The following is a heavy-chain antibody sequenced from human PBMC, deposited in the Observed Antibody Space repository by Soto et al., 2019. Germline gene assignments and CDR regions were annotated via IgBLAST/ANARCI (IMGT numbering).Heavy chain of an antibody. CDR3: ARQAGYSYGPTHYYYGMDV. CDR2: IYPGDSDT. CDR1: GYSFTSYW. J-gene: IGHJ6*02. V-gene: IGHV5-51*01. D-gene: IGHD5-18*01. Sequence: GESLKISCKGSGYSFTSYWIGWVRQMPGKGLGWMGIIYPGDSDTRYSPSFQGQVTISADKSISTAYPQWSSLKASDTAMYYCARQAGYSYGPTHYYYGMDVWGQGTTVTVSS.